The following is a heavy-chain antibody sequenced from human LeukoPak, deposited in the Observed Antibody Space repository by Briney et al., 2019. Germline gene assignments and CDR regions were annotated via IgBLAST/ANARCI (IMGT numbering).Heavy chain of an antibody. CDR2: IKQDGSEK. CDR1: RFTISSSW. Sequence: PGGSLRLSCAASRFTISSSWMSWVRQAPGKGLEWVANIKQDGSEKYYVDSVKGRFTISRDNAKNSLYLQMNSLRAEDTAVYYCARDLRRVYCSGGSCSNWFDPWGQGTLVTVSS. D-gene: IGHD2-15*01. J-gene: IGHJ5*02. CDR3: ARDLRRVYCSGGSCSNWFDP. V-gene: IGHV3-7*05.